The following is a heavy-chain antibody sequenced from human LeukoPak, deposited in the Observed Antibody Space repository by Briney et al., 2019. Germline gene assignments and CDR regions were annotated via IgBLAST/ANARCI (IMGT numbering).Heavy chain of an antibody. CDR3: AKRGVVIRVFLVGFHKEAYYFDS. CDR2: LSGSGGGT. V-gene: IGHV3-23*01. D-gene: IGHD3-10*01. Sequence: GGSLRLSCAVSGITLSNYGMSWVRQAPGKGLEWVAGLSGSGGGTNYADSVQGRFTISRDNPKNTLYLQMNSLKAEDTAVYFCAKRGVVIRVFLVGFHKEAYYFDSWGQGALVTVSS. J-gene: IGHJ4*02. CDR1: GITLSNYG.